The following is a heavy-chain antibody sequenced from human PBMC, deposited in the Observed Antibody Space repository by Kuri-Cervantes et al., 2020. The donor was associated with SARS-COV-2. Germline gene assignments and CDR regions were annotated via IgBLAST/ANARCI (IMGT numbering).Heavy chain of an antibody. CDR1: GFTFSDYY. CDR2: ISSSGSTI. CDR3: AKSGLRLGELSLFFDY. J-gene: IGHJ4*02. V-gene: IGHV3-11*01. Sequence: GESLKISCAASGFTFSDYYMSWIRQAPGKGLEWVSYISSSGSTIYYADSVKGRFTISRDNAKNSLYLQMNSLRAEDTAVYYCAKSGLRLGELSLFFDYWGQGTLVTVSS. D-gene: IGHD3-16*02.